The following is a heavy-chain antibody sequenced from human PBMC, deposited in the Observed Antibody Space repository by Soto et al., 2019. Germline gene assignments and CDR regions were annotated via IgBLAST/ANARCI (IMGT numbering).Heavy chain of an antibody. CDR1: GFSFSHYA. Sequence: GGSLRLSCAASGFSFSHYAMHWVRQPPGKGLEWVALISYDGENQYFTDSVRGRFTISRDNSKTAVYLEMNDLRLDDTATYYCVSPHSESSNASDLWGQGTLVTVSS. V-gene: IGHV3-30*04. CDR2: ISYDGENQ. CDR3: VSPHSESSNASDL. D-gene: IGHD3-10*01. J-gene: IGHJ5*02.